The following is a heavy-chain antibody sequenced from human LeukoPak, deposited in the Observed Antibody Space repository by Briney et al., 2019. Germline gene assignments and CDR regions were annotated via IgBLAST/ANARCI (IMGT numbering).Heavy chain of an antibody. D-gene: IGHD1/OR15-1a*01. CDR1: GYSISSGFY. CDR2: LFHIGTT. J-gene: IGHJ4*02. V-gene: IGHV4-38-2*02. Sequence: SETLSLTCNVSGYSISSGFYWGWIRQSPGKGLEWIGSLFHIGTTFYNPSLQSRVSISVDTSKNLFSLKLRSVTAADTAVYYCAREWEQRPYIDYWGRGILVTVSS. CDR3: AREWEQRPYIDY.